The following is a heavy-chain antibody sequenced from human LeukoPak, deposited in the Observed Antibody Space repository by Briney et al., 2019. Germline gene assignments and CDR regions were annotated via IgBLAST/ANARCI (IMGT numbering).Heavy chain of an antibody. CDR2: IYPGDSDT. D-gene: IGHD3-22*01. CDR3: ARHTRYYYDSSGYYIFDY. Sequence: GESLQISCQGSGYSFTSYWIGWVRQMPGKGLEWMGIIYPGDSDTRYSPSFQGQVTTSADKSISTAYLQWSSLKASDTAMYYCARHTRYYYDSSGYYIFDYWGQGTLVTVSS. V-gene: IGHV5-51*01. J-gene: IGHJ4*02. CDR1: GYSFTSYW.